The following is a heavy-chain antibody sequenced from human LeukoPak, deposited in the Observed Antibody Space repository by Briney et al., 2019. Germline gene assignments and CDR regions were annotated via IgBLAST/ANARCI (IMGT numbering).Heavy chain of an antibody. CDR2: IYYSGST. J-gene: IGHJ3*02. CDR1: GGSISSYY. Sequence: SETLSLTCTVSGGSISSYYWSWIRQPPGKGLEWIGYIYYSGSTNYNPSLKSRVTISVDTSKNQFSLKLSSVTAADTAVYYCARHSTRPTRYYYGSGSQKTDAFDIWGQGTMVTVSS. V-gene: IGHV4-59*08. CDR3: ARHSTRPTRYYYGSGSQKTDAFDI. D-gene: IGHD3-10*01.